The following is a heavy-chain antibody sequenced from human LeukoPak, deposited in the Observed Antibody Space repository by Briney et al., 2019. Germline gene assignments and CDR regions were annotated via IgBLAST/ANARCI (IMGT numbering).Heavy chain of an antibody. CDR3: ARDQWLVRDHYMDV. CDR1: GFTFGLYA. Sequence: GGSLRLSCAASGFTFGLYAINWVRQAPGKGLEWLGNIQPDGREQYPVDSVKGRFTISRDNARNSLYLQMNSLRAEDTAVYYCARDQWLVRDHYMDVWGKGTTVIVSS. D-gene: IGHD6-19*01. J-gene: IGHJ6*03. V-gene: IGHV3-7*01. CDR2: IQPDGREQ.